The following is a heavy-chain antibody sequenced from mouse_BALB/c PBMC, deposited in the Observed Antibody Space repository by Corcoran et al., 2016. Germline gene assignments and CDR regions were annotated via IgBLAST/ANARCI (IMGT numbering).Heavy chain of an antibody. D-gene: IGHD2-1*01. Sequence: QIQLVQSGPELKKPGETVTISCKATGYTFTNYGMNWVKQAPGKGLKWMGWINTYTGEPTYADDFKGRFAFSLETSASTAYLQINNLKNEDMATYFCARYNGNDAMDYWGQGTSVTVSS. CDR1: GYTFTNYG. CDR3: ARYNGNDAMDY. J-gene: IGHJ4*01. CDR2: INTYTGEP. V-gene: IGHV9-1*02.